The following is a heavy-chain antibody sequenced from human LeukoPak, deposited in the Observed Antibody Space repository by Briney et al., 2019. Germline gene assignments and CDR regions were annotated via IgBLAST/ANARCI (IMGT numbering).Heavy chain of an antibody. CDR3: ATERRGVVVVAATQKGYYYGMDV. Sequence: ASVKVPCKVSGHTLTELSMHWVRQAPGKGLEWMGGFDPEDVETIYAQKFQGRVTITEDTSTDTAYMELSSLRSEDTAVYYCATERRGVVVVAATQKGYYYGMDVWGQGTTVTVSS. V-gene: IGHV1-24*01. D-gene: IGHD2-15*01. CDR2: FDPEDVET. CDR1: GHTLTELS. J-gene: IGHJ6*02.